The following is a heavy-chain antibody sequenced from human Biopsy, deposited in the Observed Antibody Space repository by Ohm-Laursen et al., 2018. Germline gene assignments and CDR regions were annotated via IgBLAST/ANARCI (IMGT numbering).Heavy chain of an antibody. CDR3: ARDYDTSGYYYVS. J-gene: IGHJ5*02. D-gene: IGHD3-22*01. CDR2: IFYRGST. V-gene: IGHV4-39*01. Sequence: SETLSLTCTVSGGSISNNNYYWGWIRQPPGKGLEWIGSIFYRGSTNYKPSLMSRVNISVDTSKNQFTLKLNSVTAADTAVYYCARDYDTSGYYYVSWGQGTLVTVSS. CDR1: GGSISNNNYY.